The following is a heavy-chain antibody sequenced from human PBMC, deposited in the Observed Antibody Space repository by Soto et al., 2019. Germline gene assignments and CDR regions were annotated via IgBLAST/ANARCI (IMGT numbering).Heavy chain of an antibody. Sequence: QITLKESGPTMVKPTQTLTLTCTYSGFSLTTSGVGVGWIRQPPGKALEWLALIYWDDDKHYSPSLKTRLTXTXGTSKNQVVLTMTNMDPVDTATYYCDRRPTDGYFDLWGRRTLVTVSS. J-gene: IGHJ2*01. V-gene: IGHV2-5*02. CDR2: IYWDDDK. CDR1: GFSLTTSGVG. CDR3: DRRPTDGYFDL. D-gene: IGHD2-8*01.